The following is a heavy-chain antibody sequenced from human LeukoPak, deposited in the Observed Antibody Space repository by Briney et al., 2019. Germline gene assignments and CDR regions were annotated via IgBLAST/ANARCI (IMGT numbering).Heavy chain of an antibody. D-gene: IGHD1-26*01. CDR2: ISAYNGNT. CDR3: ARGSGSYYDCWYFDL. V-gene: IGHV1-18*01. Sequence: ASVKVSCKASGYTFTSYGISWVRQPPGQGLEWMGWISAYNGNTNYAQKLQGRVTMTTDTSTSTAYMELRSMSADDAAVYDCARGSGSYYDCWYFDLWGRGTLVTVSS. J-gene: IGHJ2*01. CDR1: GYTFTSYG.